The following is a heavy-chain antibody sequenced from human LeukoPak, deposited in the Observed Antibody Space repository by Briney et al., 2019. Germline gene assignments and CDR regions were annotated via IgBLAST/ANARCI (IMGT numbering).Heavy chain of an antibody. D-gene: IGHD6-13*01. CDR1: GYSFTTYA. J-gene: IGHJ4*02. CDR2: INAGNVNT. Sequence: GASVKVSCKASGYSFTTYAMHWVRQAPGQRLQWMGWINAGNVNTKYSQEFQGRVTFTRDTSATTAYLELSSLRSEDMAVYYCARGYSSSWSPGFDYWGQGTLVTVSS. CDR3: ARGYSSSWSPGFDY. V-gene: IGHV1-3*03.